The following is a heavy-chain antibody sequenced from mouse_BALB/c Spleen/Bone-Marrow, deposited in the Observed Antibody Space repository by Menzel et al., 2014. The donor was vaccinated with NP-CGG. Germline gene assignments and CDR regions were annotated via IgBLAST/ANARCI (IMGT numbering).Heavy chain of an antibody. CDR1: GFSLTSYG. J-gene: IGHJ3*01. CDR3: ARDCTVAPWGCAY. Sequence: AQLMESGPGLAAPSLSLSITCTGSGFSLTSYGVHWVRQPPGQGLEWLVAIWAGGSRNYNSALMSRLSITKDNSKSQVLIEMDSLQTAGTDMYYCARDCTVAPWGCAYWGQWTLGPISA. CDR2: IWAGGSR. V-gene: IGHV2-9*02.